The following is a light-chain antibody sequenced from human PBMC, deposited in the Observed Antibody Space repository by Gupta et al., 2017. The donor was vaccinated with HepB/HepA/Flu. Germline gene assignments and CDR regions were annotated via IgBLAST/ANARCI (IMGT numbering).Light chain of an antibody. CDR3: QQYNNWPPAFT. CDR2: GAS. V-gene: IGKV3D-15*01. CDR1: QSVAMN. Sequence: VMTQSPVTLSMSPGETATLSCRASQSVAMNLAWYQQKPGQAPRLLIYGASSRAPGIPGRFSGSGSGTEFTLTISSLESEDFAVYYCQQYNNWPPAFTFGPGTKVEIK. J-gene: IGKJ3*01.